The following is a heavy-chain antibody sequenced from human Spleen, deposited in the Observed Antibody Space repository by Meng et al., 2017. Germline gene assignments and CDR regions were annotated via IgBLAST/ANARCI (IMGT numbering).Heavy chain of an antibody. D-gene: IGHD4-11*01. CDR2: INHSGST. CDR3: ARGPTTMAHDFDY. CDR1: GGSFSDYY. J-gene: IGHJ4*02. Sequence: QVHLRQWGAGLLKPSGPLSLPCVVVGGSFSDYYWTWIRQPPGKGLEWIGEINHSGSTNYNPSLESRATLSVDTSQNNLSLKLSSVTAADSAVYYCARGPTTMAHDFDYWSQGTLVTVSS. V-gene: IGHV4-34*01.